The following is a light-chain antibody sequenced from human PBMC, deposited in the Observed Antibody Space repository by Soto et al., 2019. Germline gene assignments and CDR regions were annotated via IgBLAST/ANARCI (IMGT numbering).Light chain of an antibody. CDR2: GTS. Sequence: EIELTQSPGTLSLSPGERATLSCRASQSAGNTYLAWYQQKPGQAPRLLIYGTSSRATGIPERFSGSGSGTEFTLTIDRVEPEDFAVYYCQQYGSSRTFGQGTKVEVK. J-gene: IGKJ1*01. CDR3: QQYGSSRT. CDR1: QSAGNTY. V-gene: IGKV3-20*01.